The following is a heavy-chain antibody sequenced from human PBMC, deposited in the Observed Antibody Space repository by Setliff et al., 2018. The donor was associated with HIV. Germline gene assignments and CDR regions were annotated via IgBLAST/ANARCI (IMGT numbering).Heavy chain of an antibody. CDR2: INHSGTT. V-gene: IGHV4-34*01. CDR1: GGSFSGYY. D-gene: IGHD6-13*01. CDR3: ARVPTSSWYVTTQRTKEYFHH. Sequence: NPSETLSLTCAVSGGSFSGYYWSWIRQPPGKRLEWIGEINHSGTTKYNPSLESRVTILVDTSRNQFSLRLSSVTAADTAIYYCARVPTSSWYVTTQRTKEYFHHWGQGTLVTVSS. J-gene: IGHJ1*01.